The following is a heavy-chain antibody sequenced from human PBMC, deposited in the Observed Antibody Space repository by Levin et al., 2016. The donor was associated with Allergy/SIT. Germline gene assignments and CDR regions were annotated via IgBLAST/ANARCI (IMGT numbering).Heavy chain of an antibody. CDR2: INHSGST. V-gene: IGHV4-34*01. CDR3: ARGPEHPRNSSSWYFVEYYYYYYGMDV. CDR1: GGSFSGYY. Sequence: SETLSLTCAVYGGSFSGYYWSWIRQPPGKGLEWIGEINHSGSTNYNPSLKSRVTISVDTSKNQFSLKLSSVTAADTAVYYCARGPEHPRNSSSWYFVEYYYYYYGMDVWGQGTTVTVSS. J-gene: IGHJ6*02. D-gene: IGHD6-13*01.